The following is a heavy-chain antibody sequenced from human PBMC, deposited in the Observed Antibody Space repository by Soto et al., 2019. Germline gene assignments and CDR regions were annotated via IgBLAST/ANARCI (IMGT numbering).Heavy chain of an antibody. CDR3: AREFSSGWAGY. CDR1: GGTFSTSG. J-gene: IGHJ4*02. D-gene: IGHD6-19*01. Sequence: QVHLVQSGAEVKKPGSSVKVSCKASGGTFSTSGISWVRQAPGQGLEWVGRFVPILGIPTYAQRFQGRVTITADESTSTAYMELSSLRSEDTAVYDCAREFSSGWAGYWGQGTLVAVAS. V-gene: IGHV1-69*09. CDR2: FVPILGIP.